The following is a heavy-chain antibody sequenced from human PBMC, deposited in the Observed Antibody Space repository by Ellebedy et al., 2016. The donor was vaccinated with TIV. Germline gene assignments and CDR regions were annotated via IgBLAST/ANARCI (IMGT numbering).Heavy chain of an antibody. Sequence: GESLKISCEASGFTFSSFAMSWIRQAPGKGLEWVSYISGSSTSTNYADSVRGRFTISRDNAKKSLYLQMNNLRAEDTAMYYCARRGGSSGWYGFDYWGQGTLV. D-gene: IGHD6-19*01. CDR3: ARRGGSSGWYGFDY. J-gene: IGHJ4*02. CDR1: GFTFSSFA. CDR2: ISGSSTST. V-gene: IGHV3-11*06.